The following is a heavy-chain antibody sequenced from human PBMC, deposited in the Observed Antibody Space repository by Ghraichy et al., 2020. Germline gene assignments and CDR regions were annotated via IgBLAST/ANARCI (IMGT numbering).Heavy chain of an antibody. J-gene: IGHJ4*02. CDR3: AKGRSTTNHYDY. D-gene: IGHD2/OR15-2a*01. Sequence: VGSLRLSCAASGFTFSTYAMSWVRQAPGKGLEWVSALRGSGDSTYYADSVKGRFTISRDNSKNTLYLQMNSLSVEDTAVYFCAKGRSTTNHYDYWGQGTLVTVSS. CDR2: LRGSGDST. CDR1: GFTFSTYA. V-gene: IGHV3-23*01.